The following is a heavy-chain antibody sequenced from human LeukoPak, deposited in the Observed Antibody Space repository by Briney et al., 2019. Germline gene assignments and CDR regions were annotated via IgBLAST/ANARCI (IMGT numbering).Heavy chain of an antibody. J-gene: IGHJ6*03. CDR3: AREDTAMVYYYYYYMDV. D-gene: IGHD5-18*01. CDR2: IYYSGST. CDR1: GGSISNYY. V-gene: IGHV4-59*12. Sequence: SETLSLTCTVSGGSISNYYWSWIRQPPGKGLEWIGYIYYSGSTNYNPSLKSRVTISVDTSKNQFSLKLSSVTAADTAVYYCAREDTAMVYYYYYYMDVWGKETTVTVSS.